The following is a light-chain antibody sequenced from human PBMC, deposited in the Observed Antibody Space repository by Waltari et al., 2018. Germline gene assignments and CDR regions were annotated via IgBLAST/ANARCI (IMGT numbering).Light chain of an antibody. V-gene: IGKV1-39*01. J-gene: IGKJ2*01. Sequence: DIQMTQSPSSLSASVGDRVTITCRASQRISTYLNWYQQKPGKAPNLLIYAASRLQSGVPSRFSGSGSGPDFTLTISNLQPEDFATYYCQQSYSAPRTFGQGTKLEIK. CDR1: QRISTY. CDR2: AAS. CDR3: QQSYSAPRT.